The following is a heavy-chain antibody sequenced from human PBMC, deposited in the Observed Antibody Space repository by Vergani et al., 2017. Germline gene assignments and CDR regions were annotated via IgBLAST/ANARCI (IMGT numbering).Heavy chain of an antibody. CDR3: ARLWGVVPAAIDGWFDP. CDR2: IYYSGST. D-gene: IGHD2-2*01. V-gene: IGHV4-59*06. Sequence: QVQLQQWGAGLLKPSETLSLTCAVYGGSFSSYYWSWIRQPPGKGLEWIGYIYYSGSTYYNPSLKSRVTISVDTSKNQFSLKLSSVTAADTAVYYCARLWGVVPAAIDGWFDPWGQGTLVTVSS. CDR1: GGSFSSYY. J-gene: IGHJ5*02.